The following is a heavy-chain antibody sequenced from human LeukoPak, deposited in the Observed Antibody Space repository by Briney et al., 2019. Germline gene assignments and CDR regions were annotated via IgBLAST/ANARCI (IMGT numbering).Heavy chain of an antibody. J-gene: IGHJ5*02. CDR1: GGSFSGYY. Sequence: SETLSLTCAVYGGSFSGYYWSWIRQPPGKGLEWIGEINHSGSTNYNPSLKSRVTISVDTSKNQFSLKLSSVPAADTAVYYCARAGTGLRGCFDPWGQGTLVNVSS. D-gene: IGHD3/OR15-3a*01. CDR2: INHSGST. V-gene: IGHV4-34*01. CDR3: ARAGTGLRGCFDP.